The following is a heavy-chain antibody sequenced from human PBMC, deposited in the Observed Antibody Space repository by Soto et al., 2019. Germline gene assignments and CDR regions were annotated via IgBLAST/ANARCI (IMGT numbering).Heavy chain of an antibody. Sequence: PRESLKISCKGSGYNFAGYWIAWVRQMPGKGLELMGIIYPSDSDTRYRPSFQGQVTISADKSISSAYLQWSSLRASDTAMYYCARGGVSTRTFDYWGQGTPLTVSS. CDR3: ARGGVSTRTFDY. V-gene: IGHV5-51*01. J-gene: IGHJ4*02. CDR2: IYPSDSDT. D-gene: IGHD3-3*01. CDR1: GYNFAGYW.